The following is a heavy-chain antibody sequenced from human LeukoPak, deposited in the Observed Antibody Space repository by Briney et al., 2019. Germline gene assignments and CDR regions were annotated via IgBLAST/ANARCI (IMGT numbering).Heavy chain of an antibody. CDR3: AKSFKGIVVVPAAMPGAQYECDYYGMDV. Sequence: GGSLRLSCAASGFTFSSYCMHWVRQAPGKGLEWVSLIKYDGSTKNYADSVKGRFTNSRDNSRNTLYLQMKRLRAEDTAVYYCAKSFKGIVVVPAAMPGAQYECDYYGMDVWGKGTTVTVSS. V-gene: IGHV3-30*02. CDR2: IKYDGSTK. CDR1: GFTFSSYC. D-gene: IGHD2-2*01. J-gene: IGHJ6*04.